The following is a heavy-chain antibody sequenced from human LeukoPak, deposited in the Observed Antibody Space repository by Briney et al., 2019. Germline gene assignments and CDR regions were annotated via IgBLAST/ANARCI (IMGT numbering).Heavy chain of an antibody. D-gene: IGHD3-3*01. J-gene: IGHJ4*02. CDR3: AKDKNFWSGYSPFDY. CDR1: GFTFSDYY. CDR2: ISSSGSTI. V-gene: IGHV3-11*04. Sequence: GGSLRLSCAASGFTFSDYYMSWIRQAPGKGLEWVSYISSSGSTIYYADSVKGRFTISRDNAKNSLYLQMNSLRAEDTAVYYCAKDKNFWSGYSPFDYWGQGTLVTVSS.